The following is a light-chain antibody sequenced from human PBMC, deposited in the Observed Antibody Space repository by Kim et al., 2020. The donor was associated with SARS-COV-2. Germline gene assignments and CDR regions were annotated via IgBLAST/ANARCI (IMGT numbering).Light chain of an antibody. V-gene: IGLV1-47*01. Sequence: QRVTNSSSGDSYNIANEFGYWYQQQPGQAPELVIYRDSQRPSGDPDRFSGSKSGTTASLTISGVRAEEEADYYCETGDVSRSDWVFGGGTQLTVL. CDR1: SYNIANEF. CDR2: RDS. CDR3: ETGDVSRSDWV. J-gene: IGLJ3*02.